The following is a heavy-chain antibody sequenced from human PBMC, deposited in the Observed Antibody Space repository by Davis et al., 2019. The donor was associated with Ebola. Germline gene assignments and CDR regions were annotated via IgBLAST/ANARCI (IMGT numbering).Heavy chain of an antibody. V-gene: IGHV1-69*13. CDR1: GYTLSELS. J-gene: IGHJ4*02. Sequence: SVKVSCKVSGYTLSELSIHWVRQAPGQGLEWMGGIIPIFAAPKYAQKFQDRVTITADESTSTAYMELSSLKSEDTAVYFCARSAIAYCSGGSCYFDYWGQGTLVTVSS. CDR2: IIPIFAAP. CDR3: ARSAIAYCSGGSCYFDY. D-gene: IGHD2-15*01.